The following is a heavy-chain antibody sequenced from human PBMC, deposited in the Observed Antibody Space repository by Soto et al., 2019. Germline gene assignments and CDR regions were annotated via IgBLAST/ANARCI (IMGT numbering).Heavy chain of an antibody. CDR2: INAGNGNT. V-gene: IGHV1-3*01. Sequence: SVKVSCKASGYTFTSYAMHWVRQAPGQRLEWMGWINAGNGNTKYSQKFQGRVTITRDTSASTAYMELSSLRSEDTAVYYCSVATITRWFDPWGQGTLVTVSS. CDR3: SVATITRWFDP. CDR1: GYTFTSYA. J-gene: IGHJ5*02. D-gene: IGHD5-12*01.